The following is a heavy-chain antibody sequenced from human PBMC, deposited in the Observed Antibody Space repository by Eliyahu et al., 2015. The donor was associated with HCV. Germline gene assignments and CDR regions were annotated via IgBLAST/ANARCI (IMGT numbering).Heavy chain of an antibody. J-gene: IGHJ2*01. CDR2: FFFSGST. CDR3: ARGVAEEGWYFDL. CDR1: GDSITSNY. V-gene: IGHV4-4*07. Sequence: QVQLQESGPGLVKPSETLSLTCGVSGDSITSNYWSLVPAPPGEGLGGVGGFFFSGSTNYNPSLKSRLTMSVDTSKNQFSLRLSSVTTADTAVYYCARGVAEEGWYFDLWGRGTLVTVFS. D-gene: IGHD1-14*01.